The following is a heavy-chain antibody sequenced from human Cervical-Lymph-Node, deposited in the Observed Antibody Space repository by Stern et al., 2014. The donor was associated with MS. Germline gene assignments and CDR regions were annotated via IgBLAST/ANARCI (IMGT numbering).Heavy chain of an antibody. Sequence: EVQLVESGGGLVQPGGSLRLSCIASGFTFTNKWMSWVRQAPGEGLEWVANIKQDGSERYYVDSVRGRFTISTDSTKNSLYMQMNSLRAEDTAVYYCARDGVAGSFDFWGRGTLVTVSS. J-gene: IGHJ4*02. V-gene: IGHV3-7*01. CDR3: ARDGVAGSFDF. D-gene: IGHD6-19*01. CDR1: GFTFTNKW. CDR2: IKQDGSER.